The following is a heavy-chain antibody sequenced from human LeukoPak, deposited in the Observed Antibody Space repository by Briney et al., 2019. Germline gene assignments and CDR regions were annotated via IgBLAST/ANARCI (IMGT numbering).Heavy chain of an antibody. CDR1: GYTFTSYY. V-gene: IGHV1-46*01. CDR3: ARANSPEDYSYGRRLGSNWFDP. D-gene: IGHD5-18*01. Sequence: ASVKVSCKATGYTFTSYYMHWVRQAPGQGLEWMGIINPSGGSTSYAQKFQGRVTMTRDTSTSTVYTELSSLRSEDTAVHYCARANSPEDYSYGRRLGSNWFDPWGQGTLVTVSS. J-gene: IGHJ5*02. CDR2: INPSGGST.